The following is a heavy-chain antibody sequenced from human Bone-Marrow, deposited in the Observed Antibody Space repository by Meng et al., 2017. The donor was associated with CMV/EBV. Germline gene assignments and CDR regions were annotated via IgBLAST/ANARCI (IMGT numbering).Heavy chain of an antibody. J-gene: IGHJ3*02. Sequence: SVKVSCKASGGTFSSYDISWVRQAPGQGLEWMGGIIPIIGIANYAQKFQGRVTITADKSTITAYLELSSRRSEDTAVYYCAREVTYCSSTSCSEHAFEIWGQGTTVTVSS. CDR1: GGTFSSYD. CDR2: IIPIIGIA. V-gene: IGHV1-69*10. D-gene: IGHD2-2*01. CDR3: AREVTYCSSTSCSEHAFEI.